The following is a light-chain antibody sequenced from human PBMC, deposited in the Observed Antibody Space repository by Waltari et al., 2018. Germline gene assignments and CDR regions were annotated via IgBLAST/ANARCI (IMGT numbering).Light chain of an antibody. CDR3: EQYNNWPPWT. CDR1: QSVSSK. J-gene: IGKJ1*01. V-gene: IGKV3D-15*01. CDR2: GAS. Sequence: EIVMTQSPATLSVSLGESATLPCRASQSVSSKLAWYQQKPGQAPRLLIYGASTRATGIPARFSGSGSGTEFTLTISSLQSEDFAVYYCEQYNNWPPWTFGQGTKVEIK.